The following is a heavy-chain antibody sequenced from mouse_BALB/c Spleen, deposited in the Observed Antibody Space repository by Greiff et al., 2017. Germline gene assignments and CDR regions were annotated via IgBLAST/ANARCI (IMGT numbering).Heavy chain of an antibody. CDR1: GYTFTSYW. CDR2: IYPGNSDT. D-gene: IGHD1-1*01. CDR3: TRDTTGMAY. Sequence: VQLQQSGPVLARPGASVKMSCKASGYTFTSYWMHWVKQRPGQGLEWIGAIYPGNSDTSYNQKVKGKAKLTAVTSTSTAYMELSSLTNEDSAVYYCTRDTTGMAYWGQGTLVTVAA. V-gene: IGHV1-5*01. J-gene: IGHJ3*01.